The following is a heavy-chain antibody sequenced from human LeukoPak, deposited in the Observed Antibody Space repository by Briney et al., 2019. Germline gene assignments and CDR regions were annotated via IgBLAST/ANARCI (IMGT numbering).Heavy chain of an antibody. Sequence: SETLSLTCTVSGGSISIYYWSWVRKPPGKGLEWIGYIYNSGSTIYNPSLKSRATISVDTSKNQFSLRLSSVTAVDTAVYYCVRDRELNYWGQGTLVTVSS. CDR2: IYNSGST. CDR3: VRDRELNY. J-gene: IGHJ4*02. V-gene: IGHV4-59*01. D-gene: IGHD1-26*01. CDR1: GGSISIYY.